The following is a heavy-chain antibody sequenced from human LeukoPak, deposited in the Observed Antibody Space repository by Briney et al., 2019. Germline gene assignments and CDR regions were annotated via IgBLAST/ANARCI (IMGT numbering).Heavy chain of an antibody. CDR1: GFTFSSYA. D-gene: IGHD3-10*01. J-gene: IGHJ4*02. CDR3: ARDRELLWFGESQLQGFDY. CDR2: ISYDGSNK. V-gene: IGHV3-30-3*01. Sequence: GRSLRLSCAASGFTFSSYAMHWVRQAPGKGLEWVAVISYDGSNKYYADSVKGRFTISRDNAKTSLNLQVNSLRAEDTAVYYCARDRELLWFGESQLQGFDYWGQGTLVTVSS.